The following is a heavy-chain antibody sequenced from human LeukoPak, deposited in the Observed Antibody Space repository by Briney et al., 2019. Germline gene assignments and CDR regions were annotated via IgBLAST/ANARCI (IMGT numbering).Heavy chain of an antibody. V-gene: IGHV3-23*01. J-gene: IGHJ6*02. CDR3: AKGPRSPREVGGDV. CDR1: GFTFSSYA. Sequence: PGGSLRLSCAASGFTFSSYAMSWVRQAPGKGLEWVSAISGSGGSTYYADSVKGRFTISRDNSKNTLYLQMNSLRAEDTAVYYCAKGPRSPREVGGDVWGQGTTVTVSS. CDR2: ISGSGGST. D-gene: IGHD3-16*01.